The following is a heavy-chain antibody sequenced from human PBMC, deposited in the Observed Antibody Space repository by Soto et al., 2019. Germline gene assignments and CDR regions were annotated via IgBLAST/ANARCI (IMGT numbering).Heavy chain of an antibody. CDR3: ARRSTDSSSWYFLFGAFDI. CDR2: IYYSGST. J-gene: IGHJ3*02. CDR1: GGSISSSSYY. V-gene: IGHV4-39*01. Sequence: SETLSLTCTVSGGSISSSSYYWGWIRQPPGKGLEWIGSIYYSGSTYYNPSLKSRVTISVDTSKNQFSLKLSSVTAADTAVYYCARRSTDSSSWYFLFGAFDIWGQGTMVTVSS. D-gene: IGHD6-13*01.